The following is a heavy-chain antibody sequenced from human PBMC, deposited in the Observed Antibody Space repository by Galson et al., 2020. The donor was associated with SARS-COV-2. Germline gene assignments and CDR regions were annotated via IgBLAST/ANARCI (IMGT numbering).Heavy chain of an antibody. D-gene: IGHD3-3*01. Sequence: GGSLRLSCAASGFTFSSYWMSWVRQAPGQGLEWVANIKQDGSEKYYVDSVKGRFTISRDNAKNSLYLQMNSLRAEDTAVYYCARPYYDFWSGYLFDYWGQGTLVTVSS. CDR1: GFTFSSYW. CDR3: ARPYYDFWSGYLFDY. J-gene: IGHJ4*02. CDR2: IKQDGSEK. V-gene: IGHV3-7*04.